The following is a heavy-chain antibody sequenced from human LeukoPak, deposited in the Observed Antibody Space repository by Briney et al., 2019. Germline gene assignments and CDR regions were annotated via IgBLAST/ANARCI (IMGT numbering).Heavy chain of an antibody. J-gene: IGHJ3*02. D-gene: IGHD6-13*01. V-gene: IGHV3-21*01. CDR2: ISSSSRYI. Sequence: GGSLRLSCAASGFTFSSYSMNWVRQAPGGGLEWVSSISSSSRYIYYADSVKGRFTITRDNAKNSLYLQMNSRRAEDTAVYYCARDGAAAGNHFGVTDAFDIWGQGTMVTVSS. CDR3: ARDGAAAGNHFGVTDAFDI. CDR1: GFTFSSYS.